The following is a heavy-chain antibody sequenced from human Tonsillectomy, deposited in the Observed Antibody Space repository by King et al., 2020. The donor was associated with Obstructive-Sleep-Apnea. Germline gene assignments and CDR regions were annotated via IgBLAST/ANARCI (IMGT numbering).Heavy chain of an antibody. CDR3: ASLLSIAWYDGVLGY. Sequence: QLVQSGAEVKKPGESLKISCNASGYRFTDYWIGWVRQTPGKGLEWMGIIFPADTDTRYSPSFQGQVTISADKSIATAYMQWGSLQPSDTAIYYCASLLSIAWYDGVLGYWGQGTLVIVSS. D-gene: IGHD1-1*01. CDR2: IFPADTDT. CDR1: GYRFTDYW. V-gene: IGHV5-51*01. J-gene: IGHJ4*02.